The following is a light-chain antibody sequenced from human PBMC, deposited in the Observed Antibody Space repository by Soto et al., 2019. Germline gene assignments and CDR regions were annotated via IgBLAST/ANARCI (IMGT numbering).Light chain of an antibody. CDR3: QQYSNYPLT. Sequence: GDRVTITCRASQSITTFLAWYQQKPGKAPQILIYDASKLEPGVPSRLSGGGSGTEFTLTISSLQPDDFETYYCQQYSNYPLTFGGGTKVDIK. CDR1: QSITTF. V-gene: IGKV1-5*01. CDR2: DAS. J-gene: IGKJ4*01.